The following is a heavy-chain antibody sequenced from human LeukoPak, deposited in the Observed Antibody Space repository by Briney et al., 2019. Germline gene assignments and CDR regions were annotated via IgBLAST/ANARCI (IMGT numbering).Heavy chain of an antibody. Sequence: SETLSLTCIVSGGSISSYYWSWIRQPAGKGLEWIGRLYSSGDTNYNPSLKSRVTMSVDTSKNQFSLKLNSVTAADTAVYYCARERFDYYDSSGYYWKLHVRPFDYWGQGTLVTVSS. D-gene: IGHD3-22*01. CDR2: LYSSGDT. V-gene: IGHV4-4*07. CDR1: GGSISSYY. CDR3: ARERFDYYDSSGYYWKLHVRPFDY. J-gene: IGHJ4*02.